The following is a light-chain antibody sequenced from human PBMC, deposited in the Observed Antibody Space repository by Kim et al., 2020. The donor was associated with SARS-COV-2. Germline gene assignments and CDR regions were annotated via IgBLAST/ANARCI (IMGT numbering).Light chain of an antibody. V-gene: IGKV3-20*01. Sequence: SPGERATPSCRASQSVSRNYLTGYQQKPGQAPRLLLYGASSRATGIPDRFSGSGSGTDFTLTISRLEPEDFAVYYCQQYGSSFLYTFGQGTKLEI. CDR3: QQYGSSFLYT. J-gene: IGKJ2*01. CDR1: QSVSRNY. CDR2: GAS.